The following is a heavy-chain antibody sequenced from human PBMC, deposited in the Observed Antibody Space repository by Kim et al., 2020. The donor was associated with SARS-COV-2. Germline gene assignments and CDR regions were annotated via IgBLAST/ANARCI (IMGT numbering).Heavy chain of an antibody. Sequence: GGSLRLSCAASGFTFSDHYMDWVRQAPGKGLEWVGRTRNKANSYTTEYAASVKGRFTISRDDSKNSLYLQMNSLKTEDTAVYYCTRAFYYSRGGWFDPWGQGTLVTVSS. D-gene: IGHD3-22*01. J-gene: IGHJ5*02. CDR1: GFTFSDHY. CDR2: TRNKANSYTT. V-gene: IGHV3-72*01. CDR3: TRAFYYSRGGWFDP.